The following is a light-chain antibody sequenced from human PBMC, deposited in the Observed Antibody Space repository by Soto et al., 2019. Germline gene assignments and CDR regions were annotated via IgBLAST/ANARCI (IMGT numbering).Light chain of an antibody. CDR1: SSDVGGYNY. CDR3: SSYTRSSTRV. CDR2: EVS. V-gene: IGLV2-14*01. Sequence: QSALTQPASVSGSPGQSITISCTGTSSDVGGYNYVSWYQQHPGKAPKLMIYEVSNRPSGVSNRFSGSKSGNMASLTISGLQAEDEADYYCSSYTRSSTRVFGGGTQLTVL. J-gene: IGLJ3*02.